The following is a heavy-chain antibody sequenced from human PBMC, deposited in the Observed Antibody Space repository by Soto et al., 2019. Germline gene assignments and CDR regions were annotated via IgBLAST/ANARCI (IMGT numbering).Heavy chain of an antibody. V-gene: IGHV3-74*01. CDR2: TNGEATET. CDR1: GFTFSRYW. CDR3: ARDSVADLNG. Sequence: SLRLSCVASGFTFSRYWMHWVRQAPGKGLVWVARTNGEATETAYADSVKGRFTISRDNTNNMFYLHMNSLRAEDTAVYYCARDSVADLNGWGQGTLVTVSS. D-gene: IGHD6-19*01. J-gene: IGHJ4*02.